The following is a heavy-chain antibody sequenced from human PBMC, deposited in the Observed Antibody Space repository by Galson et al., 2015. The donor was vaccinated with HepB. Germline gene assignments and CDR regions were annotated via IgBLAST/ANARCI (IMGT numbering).Heavy chain of an antibody. CDR1: GYTFTGYY. J-gene: IGHJ6*03. CDR2: INPNSGGT. V-gene: IGHV1-2*04. Sequence: SVKVSCKASGYTFTGYYMHWVRQAPGQGLEWMGWINPNSGGTNYAQKFQGWVTMTRGTSISTAYMELSRPRSDDTAVYYCARDRWGGFELHHYYMDVWGKGTTVTVSS. D-gene: IGHD1-26*01. CDR3: ARDRWGGFELHHYYMDV.